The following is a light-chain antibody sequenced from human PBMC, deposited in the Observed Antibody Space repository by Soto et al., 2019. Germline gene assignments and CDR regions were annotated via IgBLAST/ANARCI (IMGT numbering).Light chain of an antibody. CDR1: QTVSSSY. J-gene: IGKJ4*01. CDR3: QQYGNSPLT. V-gene: IGKV3-20*01. Sequence: ETVLTQSPGTLSLSPGERATLSCRASQTVSSSYLAWYQQKPGQAPRLLIYGALSRATGIPDRFSGSGSGTDFTLTINRLEPEDFAVYYCQQYGNSPLTFGGGTKVEIK. CDR2: GAL.